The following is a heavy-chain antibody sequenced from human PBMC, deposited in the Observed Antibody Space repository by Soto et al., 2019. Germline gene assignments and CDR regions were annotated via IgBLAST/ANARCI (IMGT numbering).Heavy chain of an antibody. D-gene: IGHD6-6*01. V-gene: IGHV4-61*01. CDR2: IYHSGST. Sequence: PSETLSLTCTVSGGSVSTGRYYWSWIRQTPGTGLEWIGYIYHSGSTTYNPSLRSRVTISLDTSKNQFSLKLSSVTAADTAIYYCSKFKYSTSVRYLQHWGQGTPVTVSS. J-gene: IGHJ1*01. CDR1: GGSVSTGRYY. CDR3: SKFKYSTSVRYLQH.